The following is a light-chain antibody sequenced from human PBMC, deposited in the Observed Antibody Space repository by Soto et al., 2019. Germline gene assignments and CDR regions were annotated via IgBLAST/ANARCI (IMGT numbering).Light chain of an antibody. V-gene: IGLV1-44*01. CDR2: SND. Sequence: QSVLTQPPSASGTLGHRVTIACSGNSSSIGSNSVNWYQQLPGTAPKLLIYSNDHRPSGVPDRFSGSKSGTSASLAISGLQSVDEADYYCAAWDDSLNGPVFGGGTKVTVL. J-gene: IGLJ2*01. CDR1: SSSIGSNS. CDR3: AAWDDSLNGPV.